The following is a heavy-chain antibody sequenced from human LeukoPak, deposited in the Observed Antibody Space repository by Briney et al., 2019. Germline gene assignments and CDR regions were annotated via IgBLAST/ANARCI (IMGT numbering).Heavy chain of an antibody. D-gene: IGHD5-12*01. CDR2: INPNSGDT. CDR3: ARDGSFDY. V-gene: IGHV1-2*02. Sequence: GASVKVSCKASGYSFTDYYMHRVRQAPGQGLEWMGWINPNSGDTNYAQNFQGRVTMTRDTSLNAAYMELSRLRSDDTAVYYCARDGSFDYWGQGTLVTVSS. J-gene: IGHJ4*02. CDR1: GYSFTDYY.